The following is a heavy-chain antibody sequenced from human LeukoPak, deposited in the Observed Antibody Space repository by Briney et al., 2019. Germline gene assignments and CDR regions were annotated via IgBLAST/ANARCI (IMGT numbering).Heavy chain of an antibody. CDR3: AGRDGGGYPYFDY. J-gene: IGHJ4*02. CDR1: GFTVNRKS. D-gene: IGHD5-24*01. V-gene: IGHV3-66*02. Sequence: PGGSLRLSCAASGFTVNRKSMTWVRQAPGKGLEWVSFIYTGGNTYYADSVKGRFTVSRDNSKNTLYLQMNSLRDEDTAVYRCAGRDGGGYPYFDYWGPGTLVTVSS. CDR2: IYTGGNT.